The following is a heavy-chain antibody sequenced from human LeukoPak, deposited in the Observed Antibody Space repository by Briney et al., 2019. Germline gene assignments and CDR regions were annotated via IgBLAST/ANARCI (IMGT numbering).Heavy chain of an antibody. V-gene: IGHV3-53*01. CDR2: TYCGGTT. J-gene: IGHJ4*02. CDR3: AKEGGLGYCSTTSCAFAH. Sequence: GGSLRLSCAGSGFTVSDNYMTWVRQAPGKGMDWVSVTYCGGTTYYAGSVEGRFTISRDNSKNTLYLQMNSLRTEDTAVYYCAKEGGLGYCSTTSCAFAHWGRGTLVTVSS. CDR1: GFTVSDNY. D-gene: IGHD2-2*01.